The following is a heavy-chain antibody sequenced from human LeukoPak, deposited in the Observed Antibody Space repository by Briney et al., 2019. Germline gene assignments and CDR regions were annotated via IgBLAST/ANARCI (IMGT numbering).Heavy chain of an antibody. CDR1: GGTFSSYA. CDR3: ARDGDDYGDYVFDY. J-gene: IGHJ4*02. V-gene: IGHV1-69*04. CDR2: IIPILGIA. Sequence: SVKVSFKASGGTFSSYAISWVRQAPGQGLEWMGRIIPILGIANYAQKFQGRVTITADKSTSTAYMELSSLRSEDTAVYYCARDGDDYGDYVFDYWGQGTLVTVSS. D-gene: IGHD4-17*01.